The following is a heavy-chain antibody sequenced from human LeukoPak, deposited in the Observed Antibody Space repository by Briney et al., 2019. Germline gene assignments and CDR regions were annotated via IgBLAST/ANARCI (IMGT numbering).Heavy chain of an antibody. Sequence: PSETLSLTCTVSGGSISSGSYYWSWIRQPAGKGLEWIGRIYTSGSTNYNPSLKSRVTISVDTSKNQFSLKLSSVTAADTAVYYCARAYRGSSGWYYYYMDVWGKGTTVTISS. CDR3: ARAYRGSSGWYYYYMDV. J-gene: IGHJ6*03. CDR2: IYTSGST. D-gene: IGHD6-19*01. CDR1: GGSISSGSYY. V-gene: IGHV4-61*02.